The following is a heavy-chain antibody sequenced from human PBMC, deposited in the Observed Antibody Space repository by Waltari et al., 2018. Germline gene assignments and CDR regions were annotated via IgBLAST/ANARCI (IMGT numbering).Heavy chain of an antibody. D-gene: IGHD2-15*01. V-gene: IGHV1-46*01. CDR1: GYTFSTYY. J-gene: IGHJ3*01. CDR2: MYTSERTT. CDR3: ARVGYCIGNNCLTGALDV. Sequence: QGQLVQSGAEVKKPGASVKVSCKASGYTFSTYYVHWGRQAPGQGLEYLGVMYTSERTTGHSQKFRDRLIMTTDKSTTTVYMELSSLRSEDTAVYYCARVGYCIGNNCLTGALDVWGQGTMVTVSS.